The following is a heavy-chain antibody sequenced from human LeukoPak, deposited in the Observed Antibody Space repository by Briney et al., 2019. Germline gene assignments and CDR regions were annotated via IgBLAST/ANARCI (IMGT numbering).Heavy chain of an antibody. CDR2: IGTAGDT. J-gene: IGHJ4*02. Sequence: GGSLRLSCAASGFTFSSHDMHWVRQATGKGLEWVSTIGTAGDTYYPGSVKGRFTISRENAKNSLYPQMNILKAGDTAVYYCARGGPGYYLDYWGQGTLVTVSS. V-gene: IGHV3-13*01. CDR1: GFTFSSHD. CDR3: ARGGPGYYLDY.